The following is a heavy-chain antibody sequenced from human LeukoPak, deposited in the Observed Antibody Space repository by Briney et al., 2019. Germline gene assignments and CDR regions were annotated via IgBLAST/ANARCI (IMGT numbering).Heavy chain of an antibody. CDR1: GFSFISYG. Sequence: GGSLRLSCAASGFSFISYGMHWVRQAPGKGLEWVGVISDDGRSKDYADSVKGRFTISRDNSKDTLYLQMNSLRDEDTTVYYCAKRPSDYGDYVSYFDYWGQGTLVTVSS. V-gene: IGHV3-30*18. CDR3: AKRPSDYGDYVSYFDY. CDR2: ISDDGRSK. D-gene: IGHD4-17*01. J-gene: IGHJ4*02.